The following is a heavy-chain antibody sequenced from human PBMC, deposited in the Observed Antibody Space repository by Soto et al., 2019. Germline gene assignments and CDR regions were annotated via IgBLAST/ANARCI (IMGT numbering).Heavy chain of an antibody. D-gene: IGHD2-8*01. Sequence: PSETLSLTCTASGGSIGAYYWNWIRESPVNGLEWSRCIIYSGRSNYHPSLKSRLTLTVDPSKNQVSLKLSSVTAADTAVYYCARGGYCTNGACYGGGAPLAYWRHGTLVTV. CDR1: GGSIGAYY. CDR2: IIYSGRS. V-gene: IGHV4-59*13. CDR3: ARGGYCTNGACYGGGAPLAY. J-gene: IGHJ4*01.